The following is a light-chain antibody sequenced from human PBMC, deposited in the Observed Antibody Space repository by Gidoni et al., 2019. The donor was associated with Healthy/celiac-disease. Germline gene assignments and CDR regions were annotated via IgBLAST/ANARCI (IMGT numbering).Light chain of an antibody. CDR2: DAA. CDR1: QSVSSY. J-gene: IGKJ4*01. CDR3: QQRSNWPPGLT. V-gene: IGKV3-11*01. Sequence: IVLTQSPATLSWSPGETATLSCRASQSVSSYLAWYQQKPGQAPRLLIYDAANRATGIPARFSGSGSGTDFTLSISSLEPEDFAVYYCQQRSNWPPGLTFGGGTKVEIK.